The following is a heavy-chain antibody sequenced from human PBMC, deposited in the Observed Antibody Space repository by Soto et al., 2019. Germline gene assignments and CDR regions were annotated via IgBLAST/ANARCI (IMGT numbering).Heavy chain of an antibody. CDR3: ARGTIFAVKGNYYYYYGMDV. D-gene: IGHD3-3*01. J-gene: IGHJ6*02. CDR1: VGSFSCYY. V-gene: IGHV4-34*01. CDR2: INHSGST. Sequence: SETLSLTCAVYVGSFSCYYWSWIRQPPGKGLEWIGEINHSGSTNYNPSLKSRVTISVDTSKNQFSLKLSSVTAADTAVYYCARGTIFAVKGNYYYYYGMDVWGQGTTVTVSS.